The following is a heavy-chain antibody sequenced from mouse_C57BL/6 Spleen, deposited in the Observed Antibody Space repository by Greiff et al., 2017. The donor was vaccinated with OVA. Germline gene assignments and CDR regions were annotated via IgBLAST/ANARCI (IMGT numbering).Heavy chain of an antibody. D-gene: IGHD3-2*02. V-gene: IGHV1-81*01. CDR3: AREGDSSGYDYAMDY. CDR2: IYPRSGNT. J-gene: IGHJ4*01. CDR1: GYTFTSYG. Sequence: VQLQQSGAELARPGASVKLSCKASGYTFTSYGISWVKQRTGQGLEWIGEIYPRSGNTYYNEKFKGKATLTADKSASTAYMELRSLTSEDSAVYFCAREGDSSGYDYAMDYWGQGTSVTVSS.